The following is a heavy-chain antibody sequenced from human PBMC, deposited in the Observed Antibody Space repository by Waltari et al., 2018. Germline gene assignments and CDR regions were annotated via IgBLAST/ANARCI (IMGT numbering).Heavy chain of an antibody. D-gene: IGHD3-22*01. CDR1: GGSFSGYY. CDR3: ARDRRGITMIVVVIDAFDI. CDR2: INHSGST. V-gene: IGHV4-34*01. J-gene: IGHJ3*02. Sequence: QVQLQQWGAGLLKPSETLSLTCAVYGGSFSGYYWSWIRQPPGKGLEWIGEINHSGSTNYNPSLKSRVTISVDTSKNQFSLKLSSVTAADTAVYYCARDRRGITMIVVVIDAFDIWGQGTMVTVSS.